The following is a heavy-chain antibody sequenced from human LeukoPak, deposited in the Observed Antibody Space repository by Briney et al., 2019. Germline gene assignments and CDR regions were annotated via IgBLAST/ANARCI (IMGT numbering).Heavy chain of an antibody. CDR1: GYTFTGYY. CDR3: ARLPTYYYGSGSYPKYYFDY. V-gene: IGHV1-2*02. Sequence: ASVKVSCKASGYTFTGYYMHWVRQAPGQGLEWMGWINPNSGGTNYAQKFQGRVTMTRDTSISTAYMELSRLRSDDTAVYYCARLPTYYYGSGSYPKYYFDYWGQGTLVTVSS. D-gene: IGHD3-10*01. J-gene: IGHJ4*02. CDR2: INPNSGGT.